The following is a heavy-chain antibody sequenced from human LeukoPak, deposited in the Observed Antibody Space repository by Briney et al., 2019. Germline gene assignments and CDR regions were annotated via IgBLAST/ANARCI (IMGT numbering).Heavy chain of an antibody. V-gene: IGHV4-61*02. CDR2: VYSSGST. Sequence: SETLSLTCTVSGGSIATGSYYWSWIRQPAGKGLEWIGRVYSSGSTNYNPSLRSRVSISVDMSNNQFSLKLSSVTAPDTAIYYCAIGDWQNVNNWSNWFDPWGQGTLVTVSS. D-gene: IGHD1-1*01. CDR1: GGSIATGSYY. J-gene: IGHJ5*02. CDR3: AIGDWQNVNNWSNWFDP.